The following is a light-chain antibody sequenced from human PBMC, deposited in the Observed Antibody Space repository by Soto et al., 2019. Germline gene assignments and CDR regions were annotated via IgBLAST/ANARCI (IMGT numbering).Light chain of an antibody. CDR1: GSVSSN. CDR3: QQYNNWPPYT. CDR2: GAS. J-gene: IGKJ2*01. V-gene: IGKV3-15*01. Sequence: EIVMTQSPATLSVSPGDWATLSCRARGSVSSNLAWYQQKPGQAPRLLIYGASTRATGIPARFSGSGSGTEFTLTISSLQSEDFAVYYCQQYNNWPPYTFGQGTKLEIK.